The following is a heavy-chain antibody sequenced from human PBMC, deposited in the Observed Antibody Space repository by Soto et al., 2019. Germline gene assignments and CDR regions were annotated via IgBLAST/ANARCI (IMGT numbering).Heavy chain of an antibody. Sequence: SETLSLTCAVYGESFSGYYWGWIRQPPGKGLEWIGEINHSGSTSYNVSLKSRVTISVDTSKNQFSLNLGSVTAADTAVYFCARKGKLGTPLTTFNYWSQGTLVTVSS. D-gene: IGHD4-4*01. CDR1: GESFSGYY. CDR3: ARKGKLGTPLTTFNY. V-gene: IGHV4-34*01. CDR2: INHSGST. J-gene: IGHJ4*02.